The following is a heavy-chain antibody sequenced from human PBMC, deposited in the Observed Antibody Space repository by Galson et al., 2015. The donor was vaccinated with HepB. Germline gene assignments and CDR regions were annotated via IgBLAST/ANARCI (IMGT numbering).Heavy chain of an antibody. V-gene: IGHV3-23*01. J-gene: IGHJ4*02. CDR2: LSGTDDII. D-gene: IGHD2/OR15-2a*01. CDR3: AKDGDDSKYYRWVDY. Sequence: SLRLSCAASGFTFSSFAMSWVRQAPGKGLEWVATLSGTDDIIRYADSVKGRFIISRDNSKNTLYLQLNSLRGEDSALYYCAKDGDDSKYYRWVDYWGQGTLVTVSS. CDR1: GFTFSSFA.